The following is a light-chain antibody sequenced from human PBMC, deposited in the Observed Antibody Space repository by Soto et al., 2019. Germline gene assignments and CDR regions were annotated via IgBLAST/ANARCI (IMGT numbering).Light chain of an antibody. CDR1: SGSVSTSYY. CDR2: STN. CDR3: GLYMGSGISV. J-gene: IGLJ3*02. Sequence: QTVVTQEPSFSVSPGRTVTLTCGLSSGSVSTSYYPSWYQQTPGQAPRTLIYSTNTRSSGVPDRFSGSILGNKAALTITGAQADDEYDDYCGLYMGSGISVFGGGTKLTVL. V-gene: IGLV8-61*01.